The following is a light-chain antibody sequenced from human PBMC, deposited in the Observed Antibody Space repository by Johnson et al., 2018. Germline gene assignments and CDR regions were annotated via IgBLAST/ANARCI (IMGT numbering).Light chain of an antibody. CDR2: ENN. Sequence: QSVLTQPPSVSAAPGQKVTISCSGSSSNIGNNYVSWYQQLPGTAPKLLIYENNKRPSGIPDRFSGSKSGTSATLGITGLQTGDEADYYCGTWDSSLSAGNVFRTGTKFT. J-gene: IGLJ1*01. CDR3: GTWDSSLSAGNV. V-gene: IGLV1-51*02. CDR1: SSNIGNNY.